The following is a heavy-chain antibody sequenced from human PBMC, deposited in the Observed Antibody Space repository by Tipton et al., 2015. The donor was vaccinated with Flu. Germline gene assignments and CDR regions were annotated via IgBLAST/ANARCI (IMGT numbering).Heavy chain of an antibody. CDR3: AKDRSPDTVMDSHFYYFNGQDA. V-gene: IGHV3-9*01. CDR2: ISYKSDRI. CDR1: GFNFDDYV. Sequence: SLRLSCEASGFNFDDYVMHWVRQAPGRGLEWVAGISYKSDRIAYADSVRGRFTISRDNGKSSLYLQMNSLRIEDTALYFCAKDRSPDTVMDSHFYYFNGQDAWGQGTPVTVSS. D-gene: IGHD5-18*01. J-gene: IGHJ6*02.